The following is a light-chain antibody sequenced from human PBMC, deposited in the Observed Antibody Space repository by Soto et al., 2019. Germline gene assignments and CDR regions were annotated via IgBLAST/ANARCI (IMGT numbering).Light chain of an antibody. Sequence: DIHMTQSPSSLSASVGYIFTITCRASQSIRSYLNWYQQKPGKAPKLLIYAASSLQSGVPSRLSGSGYGTDLTITISSMKTEDFETYYCQQSYSNPITFGQGTRLEIK. V-gene: IGKV1-39*01. J-gene: IGKJ5*01. CDR2: AAS. CDR1: QSIRSY. CDR3: QQSYSNPIT.